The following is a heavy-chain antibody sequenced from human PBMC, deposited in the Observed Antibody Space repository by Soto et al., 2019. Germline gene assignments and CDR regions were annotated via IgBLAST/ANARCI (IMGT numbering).Heavy chain of an antibody. Sequence: PGGSLRLSCAASGFTFSSYGMHWVRQAPGKGLEWAAVISYDGTEKYHADSVKGRFTISRDNSKNTLYLQVNSLRAEDTAVYYCARKPETGTTVPFDYWGQGTLVTVSS. CDR2: ISYDGTEK. J-gene: IGHJ4*02. CDR3: ARKPETGTTVPFDY. V-gene: IGHV3-30*03. D-gene: IGHD1-1*01. CDR1: GFTFSSYG.